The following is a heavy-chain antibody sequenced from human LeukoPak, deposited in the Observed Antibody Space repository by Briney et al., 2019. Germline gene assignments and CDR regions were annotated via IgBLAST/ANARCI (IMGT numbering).Heavy chain of an antibody. J-gene: IGHJ4*02. V-gene: IGHV1-18*01. Sequence: ASVKVSCKASGYTFTSYGITWVRQAPGQGLEWMGWISAYNGNTDYAQKLQDRVTMTTDTSTSTAYMELRSLRSDDTAVYYCARSTSGYEPFDYWGQGTLVTVSP. CDR1: GYTFTSYG. CDR3: ARSTSGYEPFDY. CDR2: ISAYNGNT. D-gene: IGHD5-12*01.